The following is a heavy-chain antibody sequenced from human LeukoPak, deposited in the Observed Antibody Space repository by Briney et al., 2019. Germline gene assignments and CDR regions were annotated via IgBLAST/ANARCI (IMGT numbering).Heavy chain of an antibody. V-gene: IGHV4-59*01. D-gene: IGHD5-18*01. Sequence: SETLSLTCTVSGGSITSYYRSWIRQPPGKGLECIGYIYYSGSTYYNPSLKSRVTISVDTSKNQFSLKLSSVTAADTAVYYCAIAWGVDTAMVDYYYYGMDVWGQGTTVTVSS. CDR3: AIAWGVDTAMVDYYYYGMDV. CDR2: IYYSGST. CDR1: GGSITSYY. J-gene: IGHJ6*02.